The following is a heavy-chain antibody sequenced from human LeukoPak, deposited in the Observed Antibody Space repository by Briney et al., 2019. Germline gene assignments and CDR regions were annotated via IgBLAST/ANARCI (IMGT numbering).Heavy chain of an antibody. V-gene: IGHV1-8*03. CDR1: GGTFSSYA. J-gene: IGHJ3*01. Sequence: ASVKVSCKASGGTFSSYAINWVRQATGQGLEWMGWMNPNSGNTGYAQKFQGRVTITRNTSISTAYMELSSLRSEDTAVYYCARVDSGHDYGPSWGQGTTVTVSS. CDR2: MNPNSGNT. CDR3: ARVDSGHDYGPS. D-gene: IGHD5-12*01.